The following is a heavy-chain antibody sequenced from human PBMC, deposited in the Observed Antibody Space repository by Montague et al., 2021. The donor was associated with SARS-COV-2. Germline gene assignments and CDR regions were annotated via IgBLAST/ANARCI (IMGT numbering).Heavy chain of an antibody. CDR3: AREPRETGSDWYYDFWSGYSLPRGYYYYGMDV. J-gene: IGHJ6*02. Sequence: SRRLSFAASGFTFSSYEMNWVRQAPGKGLEWVSYISSSGSTICYADSVKGRFTISRDNAKNSLYLQMNSLRAEDTAVYYCAREPRETGSDWYYDFWSGYSLPRGYYYYGMDVWGQGTTITVSS. CDR1: GFTFSSYE. D-gene: IGHD3-3*01. CDR2: ISSSGSTI. V-gene: IGHV3-48*03.